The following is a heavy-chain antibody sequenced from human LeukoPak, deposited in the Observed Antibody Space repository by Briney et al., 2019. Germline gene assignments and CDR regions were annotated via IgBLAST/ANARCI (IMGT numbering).Heavy chain of an antibody. Sequence: PGGSLRLSCAASGFSFSNYGMHWVRQAPGKGLEWVAVISYDGSNKYYADSVKGRFTISRDNSKNTLYLQMNSLRAEDTAVYYCARDEAAAGTVDYWGQGTLVTVSS. CDR3: ARDEAAAGTVDY. CDR1: GFSFSNYG. V-gene: IGHV3-30*19. J-gene: IGHJ4*02. D-gene: IGHD6-13*01. CDR2: ISYDGSNK.